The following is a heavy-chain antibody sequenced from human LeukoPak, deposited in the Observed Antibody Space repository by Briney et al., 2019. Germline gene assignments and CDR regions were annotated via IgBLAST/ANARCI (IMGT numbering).Heavy chain of an antibody. CDR3: ARVPVTTLAFDI. CDR2: ISSSSSSSYI. D-gene: IGHD4-17*01. Sequence: GGSLRLSCTASEFSFSAYSMNWVRQAPGKGLEWVSTISSSSSSSYIYYADSVKGRFTISRDNAENSLDLQMNSLRVEDTAVYYCARVPVTTLAFDIWGQGTMVTVSS. CDR1: EFSFSAYS. V-gene: IGHV3-21*01. J-gene: IGHJ3*02.